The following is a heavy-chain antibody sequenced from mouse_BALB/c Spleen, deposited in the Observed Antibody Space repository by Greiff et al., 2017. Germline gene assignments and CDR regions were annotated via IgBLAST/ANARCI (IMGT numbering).Heavy chain of an antibody. V-gene: IGHV1-14*01. J-gene: IGHJ2*01. CDR3: ARDRSDYFDY. Sequence: LVESGPGLVKPGASVKMSCKASGYTFTSYVMHWVKQKPGQGLEWIGYINPYNDGTKYNEKFKGKATLTSDKSSSTAYMELSSLTSEDSAVYYCARDRSDYFDYWGQGTTLTVSS. D-gene: IGHD2-14*01. CDR2: INPYNDGT. CDR1: GYTFTSYV.